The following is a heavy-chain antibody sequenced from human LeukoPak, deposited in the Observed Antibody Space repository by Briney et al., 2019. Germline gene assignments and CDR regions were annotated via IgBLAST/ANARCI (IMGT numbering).Heavy chain of an antibody. CDR3: ARTPDYDFWSGYYNPFAY. V-gene: IGHV3-21*01. Sequence: GGSLRLSCAASGFTFSSYSMNWVRQAPGKGLEWVSSISSSSSYIYYADSVKGRFTISRDNAKNSLYLQMNSLRAEDTAVYYCARTPDYDFWSGYYNPFAYWGQGTLVTVSS. D-gene: IGHD3-3*01. CDR2: ISSSSSYI. CDR1: GFTFSSYS. J-gene: IGHJ4*02.